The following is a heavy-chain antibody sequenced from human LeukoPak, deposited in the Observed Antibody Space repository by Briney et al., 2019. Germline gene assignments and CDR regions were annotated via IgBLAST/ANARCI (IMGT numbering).Heavy chain of an antibody. CDR1: GGSISSGDYY. D-gene: IGHD6-19*01. V-gene: IGHV4-61*02. CDR2: IYTSGST. Sequence: SETLSLTCTVSGGSISSGDYYWSWIRQPPGKGLEWIGRIYTSGSTNYNPSLKSRVTMSVDTSKNQFSLKLSSVTAADTAVYYCARYGGGWYGNNWFDPWGQGTLVTVSS. CDR3: ARYGGGWYGNNWFDP. J-gene: IGHJ5*02.